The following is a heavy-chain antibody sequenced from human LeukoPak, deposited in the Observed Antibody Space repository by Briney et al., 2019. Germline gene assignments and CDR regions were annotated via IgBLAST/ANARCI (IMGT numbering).Heavy chain of an antibody. J-gene: IGHJ4*02. CDR3: ARARYCSGGSCYAEY. Sequence: GASLKISCQVSGYIFTNYWIGWLRQMPGKGLEWMGIIYPGDSDTRYSPSFQGQVTISVDKSISTAYLQWSSLKASDTAMYYCARARYCSGGSCYAEYWGQGTLVTVSS. V-gene: IGHV5-51*01. D-gene: IGHD2-15*01. CDR2: IYPGDSDT. CDR1: GYIFTNYW.